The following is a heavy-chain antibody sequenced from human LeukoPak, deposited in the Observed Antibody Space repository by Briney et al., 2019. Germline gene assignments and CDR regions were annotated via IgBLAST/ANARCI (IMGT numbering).Heavy chain of an antibody. CDR3: ARGDGYNFFDY. V-gene: IGHV3-53*01. Sequence: QPGGSLRLSCAVSGFSVTNDYMSWVRQAPGKRLEWVSVFYVGGATYYADSVKGRFTISRDNSENTLYLQMKSLRAEDTAVYYCARGDGYNFFDYWGQGTLVTVSS. CDR2: FYVGGAT. J-gene: IGHJ4*02. CDR1: GFSVTNDY. D-gene: IGHD5-24*01.